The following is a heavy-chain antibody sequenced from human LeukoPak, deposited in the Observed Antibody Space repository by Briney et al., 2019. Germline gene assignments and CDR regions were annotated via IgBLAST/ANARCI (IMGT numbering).Heavy chain of an antibody. CDR1: GFTFSSYW. Sequence: PGGTLRLSCAASGFTFSSYWLSWVRQAPGKGLEWVANIKHDGSEKYNVYSVKRRFTISRDNAKNSLYLQMNSLRAEDTAVCYCAREKIEVYAGTAPVLLWFGDSYYYYYYYMDVWGKGTTVTVSS. J-gene: IGHJ6*03. CDR3: AREKIEVYAGTAPVLLWFGDSYYYYYYYMDV. D-gene: IGHD3-10*01. V-gene: IGHV3-7*01. CDR2: IKHDGSEK.